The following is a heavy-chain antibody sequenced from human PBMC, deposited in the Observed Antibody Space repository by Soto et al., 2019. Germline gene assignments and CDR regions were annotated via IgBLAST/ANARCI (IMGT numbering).Heavy chain of an antibody. J-gene: IGHJ4*02. CDR3: AKDGAPQYCGRSSCPPAGAY. Sequence: QVQLVESGGGVVQPGRSLRLSCAGSGFTFSNYSLHWVRQAPGKGLEWVAVISYDGSHKYYADSVKGRFTISRDNSNNMLYLQMDSLRAEDTAVYYCAKDGAPQYCGRSSCPPAGAYWGQGTLVTVSS. CDR1: GFTFSNYS. D-gene: IGHD2-15*01. CDR2: ISYDGSHK. V-gene: IGHV3-30*18.